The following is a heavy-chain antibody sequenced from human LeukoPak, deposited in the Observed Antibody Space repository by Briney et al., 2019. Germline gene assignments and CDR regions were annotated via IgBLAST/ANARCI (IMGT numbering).Heavy chain of an antibody. Sequence: GGSLRLSCAASGFRFSDYWMSWVRQAPGKGLEWVANIKEDGAEKYYVESVKGRFTIFRDNAKHSLHLQMNSLRVEDTAVYYCASGMTEFDHWGQGTLVTVSS. J-gene: IGHJ4*02. CDR1: GFRFSDYW. CDR2: IKEDGAEK. CDR3: ASGMTEFDH. V-gene: IGHV3-7*01.